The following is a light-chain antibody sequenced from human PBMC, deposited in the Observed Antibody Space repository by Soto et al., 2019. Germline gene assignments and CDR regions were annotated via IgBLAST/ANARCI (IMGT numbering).Light chain of an antibody. J-gene: IGKJ4*01. CDR2: AAS. Sequence: GGRVTITCRASQGIARSLAWYQQKPGKAPELLIYAASTLESGVPSRFSGSGSGTEFTLSISSLQPEDFATYYCHQVSSYPLTFGGGTKVEI. CDR1: QGIARS. CDR3: HQVSSYPLT. V-gene: IGKV1-9*01.